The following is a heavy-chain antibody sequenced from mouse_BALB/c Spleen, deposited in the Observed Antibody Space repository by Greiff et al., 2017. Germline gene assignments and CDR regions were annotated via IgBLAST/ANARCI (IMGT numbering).Heavy chain of an antibody. CDR3: ARHSTTVVAKAAMDY. CDR2: ISNGGGST. V-gene: IGHV5-12-2*01. D-gene: IGHD1-1*01. CDR1: GFTFSSYT. J-gene: IGHJ4*01. Sequence: EVKLMESGGGLVQPGGSLKLSCAASGFTFSSYTMSWVRQTPEKRLEWVAYISNGGGSTYYPDTVKGRFTISRDNAKNTLYLQMSSLKSEDTAMYYCARHSTTVVAKAAMDYWGQGTSVTVSS.